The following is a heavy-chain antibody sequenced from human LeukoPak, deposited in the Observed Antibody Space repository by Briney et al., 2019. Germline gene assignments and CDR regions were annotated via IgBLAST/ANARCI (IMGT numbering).Heavy chain of an antibody. D-gene: IGHD3-9*01. CDR1: GFTFTSYG. CDR3: ARDSGHFLRYFDWLQSVDAFDI. CDR2: IGGSGGYT. V-gene: IGHV3-23*01. Sequence: GGSLRLSCAASGFTFTSYGMSWVRQAPGKGLEWVSAIGGSGGYTYYADSVKGRFTISRDNSRNTLFLQMNSLRAEDTAVYYCARDSGHFLRYFDWLQSVDAFDIWGQGTMVTVSS. J-gene: IGHJ3*02.